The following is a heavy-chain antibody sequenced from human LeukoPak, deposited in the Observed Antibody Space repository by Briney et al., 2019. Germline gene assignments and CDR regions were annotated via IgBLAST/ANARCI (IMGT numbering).Heavy chain of an antibody. Sequence: SETLSLTCTVSGGSISTYYWSWIRQPPGKGLEWIGYIYYSGSTNYNPSLKSRVTISVDTSKNQFSLKLSSVTAADTAVHYCARQGGRGRYFDWLSPFDYWGQGTLVTVSS. V-gene: IGHV4-59*01. CDR1: GGSISTYY. D-gene: IGHD3-9*01. CDR3: ARQGGRGRYFDWLSPFDY. CDR2: IYYSGST. J-gene: IGHJ4*02.